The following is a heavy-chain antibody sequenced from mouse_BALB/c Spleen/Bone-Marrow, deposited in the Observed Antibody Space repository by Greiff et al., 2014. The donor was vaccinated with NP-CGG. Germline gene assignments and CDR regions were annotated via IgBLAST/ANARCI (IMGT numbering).Heavy chain of an antibody. V-gene: IGHV5-12-2*01. CDR3: ARRVWSRGGDY. CDR2: ISNGGGST. CDR1: GFTFSSYT. D-gene: IGHD2-10*02. Sequence: EVQLQQSGGGLVQPGGSLKLSCAASGFTFSSYTMSWVRQTPEKRLEWVAYISNGGGSTYYPGTVKGRFTISRDNAKNTLYLQMSSLKSEDTAMYYCARRVWSRGGDYWGQGTSVTVSS. J-gene: IGHJ4*01.